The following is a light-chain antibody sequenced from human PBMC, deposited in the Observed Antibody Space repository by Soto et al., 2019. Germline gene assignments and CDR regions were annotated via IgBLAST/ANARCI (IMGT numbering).Light chain of an antibody. CDR2: AAS. CDR3: QQSYSTPWT. J-gene: IGKJ1*01. CDR1: QSISSY. Sequence: DIQMTQSPPSLSASVGARVPITCRASQSISSYLNWYQQKPGKAPKLLIYAASSLQSGVPSRFSGSGSGTDFTLTISSLQPEDFATYYCQQSYSTPWTFGQGTKVDIK. V-gene: IGKV1-39*01.